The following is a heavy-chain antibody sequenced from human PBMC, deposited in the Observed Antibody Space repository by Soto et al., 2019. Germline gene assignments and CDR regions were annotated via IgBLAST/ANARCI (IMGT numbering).Heavy chain of an antibody. CDR1: GYPFVHSH. CDR3: ARLQVNYSDSSVYLCSEH. V-gene: IGHV1-18*01. Sequence: ASVKLSCMPLGYPFVHSHFKRISQAPGQEPEWIGWITPSTGNTNYAQKLQGRLTLTTDTSTGTAHMQLRGLRSDDTAMYYCARLQVNYSDSSVYLCSEHWGQGSQVTASS. CDR2: ITPSTGNT. D-gene: IGHD3-22*01. J-gene: IGHJ1*01.